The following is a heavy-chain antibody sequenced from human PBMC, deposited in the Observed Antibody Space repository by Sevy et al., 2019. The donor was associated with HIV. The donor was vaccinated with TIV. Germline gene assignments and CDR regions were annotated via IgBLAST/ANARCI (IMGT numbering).Heavy chain of an antibody. CDR1: GFTFDDYG. CDR3: AKDVSTRGSYIGNYYGLDV. Sequence: GGSLRLSCAASGFTFDDYGMHWVRQVPGKGLEWVSGISWNGGSIGYADSVKGRFIISRDNAKKSLYLKMNSLRLQDTGVYFCAKDVSTRGSYIGNYYGLDVRGQGTRVTVSS. J-gene: IGHJ6*02. V-gene: IGHV3-9*01. D-gene: IGHD1-26*01. CDR2: ISWNGGSI.